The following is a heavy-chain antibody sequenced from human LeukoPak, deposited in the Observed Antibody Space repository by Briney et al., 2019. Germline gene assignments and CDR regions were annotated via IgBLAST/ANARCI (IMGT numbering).Heavy chain of an antibody. CDR3: ARTSIVGATSTDY. J-gene: IGHJ4*02. V-gene: IGHV4-59*08. D-gene: IGHD1-26*01. Sequence: PSETLSLTCTVSGGSISSYYWSWIRQPPGKGLEWIGYIYYSGSTNYNPSLKSRVAISVDTSKNQFSLKLSSVTAADTAVYYCARTSIVGATSTDYWGQGTLVTVSS. CDR1: GGSISSYY. CDR2: IYYSGST.